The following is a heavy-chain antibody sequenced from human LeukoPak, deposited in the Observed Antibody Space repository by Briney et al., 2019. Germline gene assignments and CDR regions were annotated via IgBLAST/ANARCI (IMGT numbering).Heavy chain of an antibody. D-gene: IGHD4-11*01. CDR2: ISGSGRDT. V-gene: IGHV3-21*01. J-gene: IGHJ4*02. Sequence: GGSLRLSRAASGFTFNNYAMNWVRQAPGKGLEWVSAISGSGRDTYYADSVKGRFTISRDNAKNSLCLQMNSLRAEDTAVYYCARSPDYTYGDYWGQGTLVTVSS. CDR1: GFTFNNYA. CDR3: ARSPDYTYGDY.